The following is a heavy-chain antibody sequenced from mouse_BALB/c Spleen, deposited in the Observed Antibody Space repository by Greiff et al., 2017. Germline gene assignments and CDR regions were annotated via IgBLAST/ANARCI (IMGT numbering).Heavy chain of an antibody. CDR2: IDPANGNT. J-gene: IGHJ4*01. CDR3: ARSIYYGNYVKDY. V-gene: IGHV14-3*02. D-gene: IGHD2-1*01. CDR1: GFNITDSY. Sequence: VQLQQSGAELVKPGASVKLSCTASGFNITDSYMHWVKQRPEQGLEWIGRIDPANGNTKYDPKFQGKATITADTSSNPAYLQLSRLTSEDTAVYFCARSIYYGNYVKDYWGQGTTLTVSS.